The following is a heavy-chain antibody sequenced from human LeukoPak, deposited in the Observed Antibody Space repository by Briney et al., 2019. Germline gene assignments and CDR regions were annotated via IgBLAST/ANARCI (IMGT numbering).Heavy chain of an antibody. Sequence: GGSLRLSCAASGFTFRSYAMHWVRQAPGKGLEWVAIISYEGSKKYYADFVKGRFTISRDNSKNTLYLQINSLRGDDTAVYYCARAYYDSSGPGAFDIWGQGTMVTVSS. V-gene: IGHV3-30*01. J-gene: IGHJ3*02. CDR2: ISYEGSKK. CDR3: ARAYYDSSGPGAFDI. D-gene: IGHD3-22*01. CDR1: GFTFRSYA.